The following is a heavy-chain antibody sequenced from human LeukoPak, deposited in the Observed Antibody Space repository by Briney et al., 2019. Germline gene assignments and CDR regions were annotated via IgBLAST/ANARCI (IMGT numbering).Heavy chain of an antibody. CDR3: AKDIGISSGPYYYYGMDV. Sequence: GGSLRLSCAASGFTFSSYSMNWVRQAPGKGLEWVSGISWNSGSIGYADSVKGRFTISRDNAKNSLYLQMNSLRAEDTALYYCAKDIGISSGPYYYYGMDVWGQGTTVAVSS. D-gene: IGHD6-19*01. J-gene: IGHJ6*02. CDR2: ISWNSGSI. CDR1: GFTFSSYS. V-gene: IGHV3-9*01.